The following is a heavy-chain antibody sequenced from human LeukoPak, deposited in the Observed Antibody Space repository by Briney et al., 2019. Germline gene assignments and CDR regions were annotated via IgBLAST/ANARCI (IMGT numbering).Heavy chain of an antibody. CDR2: IYYSGST. CDR3: ARRVAVAGEFDY. J-gene: IGHJ4*02. D-gene: IGHD6-19*01. V-gene: IGHV4-59*08. CDR1: GGXISSYY. Sequence: SETLSLTCTVSGGXISSYYXSWIRQPXXXXXXXIGYIYYSGSTNYNPSLKSRVTISVDTSKNQFSLKLSSVTAADTAVYYCARRVAVAGEFDYWGQGTLVTVSS.